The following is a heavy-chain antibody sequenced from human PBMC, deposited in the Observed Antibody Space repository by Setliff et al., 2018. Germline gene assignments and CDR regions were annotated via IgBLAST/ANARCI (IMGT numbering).Heavy chain of an antibody. V-gene: IGHV4-61*02. CDR1: GDSISRAKYY. CDR2: IYTDGST. J-gene: IGHJ6*03. CDR3: ARVTGFSYMDV. Sequence: TSETLSLTCTVSGDSISRAKYYWSWIRQSAGKGLECIGRIYTDGSTKYNPSLNSRVTLLMDTAKNQISLRLSSVTAADTAVYFCARVTGFSYMDVWGKGTTVTVSS. D-gene: IGHD3-3*01.